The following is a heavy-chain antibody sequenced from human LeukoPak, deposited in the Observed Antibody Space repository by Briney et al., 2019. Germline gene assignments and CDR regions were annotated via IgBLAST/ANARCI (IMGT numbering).Heavy chain of an antibody. CDR2: IHWNGGRT. CDR1: GFTFDNYG. Sequence: GGSLRLSCAASGFTFDNYGINWVRQAPGKGLEWVSRIHWNGGRTGYADSVKGRFTISRDNAKNSLYLQMNSLRAEDTAVYYCARDNGYFDYWGQGTLVTVSS. CDR3: ARDNGYFDY. D-gene: IGHD2-8*01. V-gene: IGHV3-20*04. J-gene: IGHJ4*02.